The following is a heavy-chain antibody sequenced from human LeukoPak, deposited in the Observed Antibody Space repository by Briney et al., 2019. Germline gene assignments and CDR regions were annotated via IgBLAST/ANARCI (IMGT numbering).Heavy chain of an antibody. V-gene: IGHV1-2*02. CDR1: GYTFTGYY. D-gene: IGHD6-6*01. CDR2: ISPNSGGT. CDR3: AREYSSSSANYYYYMDV. J-gene: IGHJ6*03. Sequence: GASVKVSCKASGYTFTGYYMHWVRQAPGQGLEWMGWISPNSGGTNYAQKFQGRVTMTRDTSISTAYMELSRLRSDATAVYYCAREYSSSSANYYYYMDVWGKGTTVTVSS.